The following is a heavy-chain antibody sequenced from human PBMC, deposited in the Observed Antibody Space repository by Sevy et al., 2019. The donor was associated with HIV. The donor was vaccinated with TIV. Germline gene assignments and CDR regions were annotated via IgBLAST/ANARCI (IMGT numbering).Heavy chain of an antibody. CDR2: ISGSGGST. CDR1: GFTFSSYA. CDR3: AKGITIFGVATYYYYGMDV. V-gene: IGHV3-23*01. Sequence: GGSLRLSCAASGFTFSSYAMSWVRQAPGKGLEWVSAISGSGGSTYYADSVKGRFTISRDNSKNTLYLQMNSLRAEDTAVYYCAKGITIFGVATYYYYGMDVWGQWTTVTVSS. D-gene: IGHD3-3*01. J-gene: IGHJ6*02.